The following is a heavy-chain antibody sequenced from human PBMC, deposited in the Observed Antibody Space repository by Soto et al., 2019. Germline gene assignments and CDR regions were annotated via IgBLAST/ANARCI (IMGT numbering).Heavy chain of an antibody. Sequence: QVQLVQSGAEVKKPGASVKVSCKASGYTFTSYDINWVRQATGQGLEWMGWMNPNSGNTGYAQKFQGRVTMTRNTSISTAYMELSSLRSEDPAVYYCARLCGFGVVIRLYYYGMDVWGQGTTVTVSS. J-gene: IGHJ6*02. CDR1: GYTFTSYD. D-gene: IGHD3-3*01. V-gene: IGHV1-8*01. CDR3: ARLCGFGVVIRLYYYGMDV. CDR2: MNPNSGNT.